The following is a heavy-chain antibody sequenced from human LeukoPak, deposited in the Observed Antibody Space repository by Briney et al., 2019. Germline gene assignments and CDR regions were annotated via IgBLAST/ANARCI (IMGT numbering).Heavy chain of an antibody. CDR1: GFTFSSYS. J-gene: IGHJ4*02. CDR2: ISSSSSYI. CDR3: ARDVDTDGPFDY. D-gene: IGHD5-18*01. Sequence: PGGSLRLSCAASGFTFSSYSMNWVRQAPGKGLEWVSSISSSSSYIYYADSVKGRFTISRDNAKKSLYLQMNSLRAEDTAVYYCARDVDTDGPFDYWGQGTQVTVSS. V-gene: IGHV3-21*01.